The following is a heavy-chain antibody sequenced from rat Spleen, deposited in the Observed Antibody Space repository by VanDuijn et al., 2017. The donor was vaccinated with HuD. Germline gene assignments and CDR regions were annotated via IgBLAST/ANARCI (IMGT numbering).Heavy chain of an antibody. J-gene: IGHJ2*01. Sequence: EVQLVESDGGLVQPGRSLKLSCAASGFTFSDYYMAWVRQAPTKGLEWVATISSDGRRNYYRDSVKGRFTISRDNAKSSLYLQMDSLRSADTATYYCATRDKNWGYWGQGVMVTVSS. CDR1: GFTFSDYY. CDR2: ISSDGRRN. CDR3: ATRDKNWGY. V-gene: IGHV5-29*01. D-gene: IGHD5-1*01.